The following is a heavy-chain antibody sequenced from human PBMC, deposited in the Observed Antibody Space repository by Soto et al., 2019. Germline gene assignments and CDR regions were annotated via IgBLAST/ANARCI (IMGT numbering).Heavy chain of an antibody. CDR3: ARGGGVGVAGSAAFDM. Sequence: QLHLVQSGAVVKKPGASVTVSCSASGYPVTAYYMHWVRQAPGRGLEWMGGINPATGAAKYTQTFQGRVTMTWDTSTSTVLMELSGLASGGTAVFFCARGGGVGVAGSAAFDMWGQGTVVTVSS. V-gene: IGHV1-2*02. J-gene: IGHJ3*02. CDR1: GYPVTAYY. D-gene: IGHD3-3*01. CDR2: INPATGAA.